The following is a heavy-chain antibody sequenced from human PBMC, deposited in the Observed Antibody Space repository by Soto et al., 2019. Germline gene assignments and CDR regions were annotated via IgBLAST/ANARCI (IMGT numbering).Heavy chain of an antibody. J-gene: IGHJ4*02. CDR1: GGSISSSSYY. V-gene: IGHV4-39*01. Sequence: TSETLSLTCTVSGGSISSSSYYWGWIRQPPGKGLELIGSIYYSGSTYYNPSLKSRVTISVDTSKNQFSLKLDSMTAADTAVYYCARHLRGSSSYFDYWGQGTLVTVSS. CDR3: ARHLRGSSSYFDY. D-gene: IGHD4-17*01. CDR2: IYYSGST.